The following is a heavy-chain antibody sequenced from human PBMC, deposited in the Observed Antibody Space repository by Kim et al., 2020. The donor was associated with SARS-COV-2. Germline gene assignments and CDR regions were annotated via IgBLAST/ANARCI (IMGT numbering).Heavy chain of an antibody. V-gene: IGHV3-43*01. D-gene: IGHD2-8*01. J-gene: IGHJ4*02. CDR1: RFTFEHYT. CDR3: AKDYAIRSLYYLDS. Sequence: GGSLRLSCAASRFTFEHYTMHWVRQRPGKGLEWVSLVTWDGATTYYADSVKDRFTISRDNSKNSLYLQMNSLTSEDSALYYCAKDYAIRSLYYLDSWGQG. CDR2: VTWDGATT.